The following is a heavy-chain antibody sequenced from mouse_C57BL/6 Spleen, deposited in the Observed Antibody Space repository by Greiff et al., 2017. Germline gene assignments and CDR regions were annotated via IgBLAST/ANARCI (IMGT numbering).Heavy chain of an antibody. CDR1: GFNINNTY. CDR2: IDPANGNT. V-gene: IGHV14-3*01. CDR3: ARTTYYSNYDY. D-gene: IGHD2-5*01. Sequence: VQLQQSVAELVRPGASVKLSCTASGFNINNTYMHWVKQRPEQGLEWIGRIDPANGNTKYAPKFQGKATITADTSSNTAYLQLSSLTSEDTAIYYCARTTYYSNYDYWGQGATLTVSA. J-gene: IGHJ2*01.